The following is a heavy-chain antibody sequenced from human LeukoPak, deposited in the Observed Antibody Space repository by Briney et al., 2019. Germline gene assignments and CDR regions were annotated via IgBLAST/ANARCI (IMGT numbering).Heavy chain of an antibody. D-gene: IGHD6-19*01. J-gene: IGHJ4*02. Sequence: GESLKISCKGSGYSFTSYWIAWVRQMPGKGLEWMGIIYPDDSDTRYSPSFQGQVTITADKSISTAYLQWSSLKASDNAMYYCARQRRSSGWPNDYWGQGTLVTVSS. CDR2: IYPDDSDT. CDR1: GYSFTSYW. CDR3: ARQRRSSGWPNDY. V-gene: IGHV5-51*01.